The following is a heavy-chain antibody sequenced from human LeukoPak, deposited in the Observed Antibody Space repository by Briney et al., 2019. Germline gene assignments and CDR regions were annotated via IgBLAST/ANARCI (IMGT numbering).Heavy chain of an antibody. V-gene: IGHV3-30*18. Sequence: PGGSLRLSCAASGFTFSSYGMHWVRQALGKGLEWVAVISYDGSNKYYADSVKGRFTISRDNSKNTLYLQMNSLRAEDTAVYYCAKELPSKWTKPFDYWGQGTLVTVSS. D-gene: IGHD1-26*01. CDR1: GFTFSSYG. J-gene: IGHJ4*02. CDR2: ISYDGSNK. CDR3: AKELPSKWTKPFDY.